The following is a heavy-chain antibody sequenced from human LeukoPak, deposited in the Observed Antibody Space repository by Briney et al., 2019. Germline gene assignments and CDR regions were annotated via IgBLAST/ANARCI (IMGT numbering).Heavy chain of an antibody. D-gene: IGHD4-23*01. V-gene: IGHV4-39*07. CDR2: IYYSGST. CDR1: GGSISSSSYY. J-gene: IGHJ3*02. CDR3: ARNSLENDAFDI. Sequence: SETLSLTCTVSGGSISSSSYYWGWIRQPPGKGLEWIGSIYYSGSTYYNPSLKSRVTISVDTSKNQFSLKLSSVTAADTAVYYCARNSLENDAFDIWGQGTMVTVSS.